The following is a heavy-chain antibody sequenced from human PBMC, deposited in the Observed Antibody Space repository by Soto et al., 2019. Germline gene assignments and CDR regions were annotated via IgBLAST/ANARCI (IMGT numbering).Heavy chain of an antibody. Sequence: QVQLQESGPGLVKPSQTLSLTCTVSGGSISSGGYYWTWIRQHPGKGLEWIGYIYYSGSTYYNPSLKSRVAISVDTSKTQFYLKLSSVTAADTAVYYCARNPTYYDILTGPNAFDIWGQGTMVTVSS. CDR3: ARNPTYYDILTGPNAFDI. V-gene: IGHV4-31*03. CDR2: IYYSGST. J-gene: IGHJ3*02. CDR1: GGSISSGGYY. D-gene: IGHD3-9*01.